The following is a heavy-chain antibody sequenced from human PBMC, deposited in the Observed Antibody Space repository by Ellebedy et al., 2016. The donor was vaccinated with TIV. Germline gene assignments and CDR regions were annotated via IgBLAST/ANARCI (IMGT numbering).Heavy chain of an antibody. Sequence: SETLSLXXTVSGGSISSYYWSWIRQPPGKGLEWIGYIYYSGSTNYNPSLKSRVTISVDTSKNQFSLKLSSVTAADTAVYYCARGMYSSSYYFDYWGQGTLVTVSS. J-gene: IGHJ4*02. CDR1: GGSISSYY. CDR2: IYYSGST. D-gene: IGHD6-6*01. V-gene: IGHV4-59*01. CDR3: ARGMYSSSYYFDY.